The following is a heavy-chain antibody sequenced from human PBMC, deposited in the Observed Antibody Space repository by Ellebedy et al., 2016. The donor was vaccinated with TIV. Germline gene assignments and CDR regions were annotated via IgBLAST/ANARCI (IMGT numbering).Heavy chain of an antibody. Sequence: ASVKVSCXASGYTFTSYDINWVRQATGQGLEWMGWMNPNSGNTGYAQKFQGRVTMTRNTSISTAYMELSSLRSEDTAVYYCARGNRIAHYFDYWGQGTLVTVSS. CDR2: MNPNSGNT. CDR1: GYTFTSYD. J-gene: IGHJ4*02. D-gene: IGHD2-15*01. V-gene: IGHV1-8*01. CDR3: ARGNRIAHYFDY.